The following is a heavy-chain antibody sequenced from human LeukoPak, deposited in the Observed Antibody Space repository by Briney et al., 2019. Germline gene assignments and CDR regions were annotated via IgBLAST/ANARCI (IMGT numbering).Heavy chain of an antibody. D-gene: IGHD5-12*01. CDR3: AREEDVKVVAVLDY. CDR2: ISYDGSNK. Sequence: GGSLRLSCAASGFTFSSYAMHWVRQAPGKGLEWVAVISYDGSNKYYADSVKGRFTISRDNSKNTLYLQMNSLRAEDTAVYYCAREEDVKVVAVLDYWGQGTLVTVSS. V-gene: IGHV3-30*04. J-gene: IGHJ4*02. CDR1: GFTFSSYA.